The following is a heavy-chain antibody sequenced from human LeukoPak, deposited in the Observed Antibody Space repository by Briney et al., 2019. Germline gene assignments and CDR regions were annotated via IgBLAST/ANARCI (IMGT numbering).Heavy chain of an antibody. CDR2: INHSGST. Sequence: SETLSLTCAVYGGSFSGYYWSWIRQPPGKGLEWIGEINHSGSTNYNPSLKSRVTISVDTSKNQFSLKLSSVTAADTAVYYCARDIYYYDSSGLFDYWGQGTLVTVSS. CDR3: ARDIYYYDSSGLFDY. J-gene: IGHJ4*02. D-gene: IGHD3-22*01. V-gene: IGHV4-34*01. CDR1: GGSFSGYY.